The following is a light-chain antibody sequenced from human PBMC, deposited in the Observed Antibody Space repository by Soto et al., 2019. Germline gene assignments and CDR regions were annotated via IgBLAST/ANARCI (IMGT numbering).Light chain of an antibody. J-gene: IGKJ5*01. CDR1: QGISNY. Sequence: DIQLTQSPSFLSASVGDRVAITCRASQGISNYLAWYQQKPGKGPKLLIHSASTLQSGVPSRFSGSGSGTEFTLTISSLQPEDFATYYCQHRHSYPITFGQGTRLEIK. CDR2: SAS. V-gene: IGKV1-9*01. CDR3: QHRHSYPIT.